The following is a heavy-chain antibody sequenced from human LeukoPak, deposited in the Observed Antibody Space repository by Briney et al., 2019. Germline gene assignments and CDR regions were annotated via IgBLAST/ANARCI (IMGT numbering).Heavy chain of an antibody. J-gene: IGHJ4*02. D-gene: IGHD6-6*01. V-gene: IGHV3-33*06. CDR2: MWYDGSKD. Sequence: PGKSLRLSCAASGFSFSTYGIHWVRQAPGKGLEWVAVMWYDGSKDYYADSVKGRFTISRDTSKNTLYLQMNNLRAEDTAVYYCAKDRETYEYTFEYWGQGTLVTVSS. CDR1: GFSFSTYG. CDR3: AKDRETYEYTFEY.